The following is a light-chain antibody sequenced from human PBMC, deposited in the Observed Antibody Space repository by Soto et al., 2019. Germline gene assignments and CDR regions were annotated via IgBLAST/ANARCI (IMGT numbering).Light chain of an antibody. CDR2: GAS. CDR3: QQYGGSPIT. V-gene: IGKV3D-7*01. Sequence: EIVMTQSPATLSLSPGERATLSGRASQSVSSSYLSWYQQKPGQAPRLLIYGASTRATGIPARFSGSGSGTDFTLTISSLQPEDFAVYFCQQYGGSPITFGQGTRLEIK. CDR1: QSVSSSY. J-gene: IGKJ5*01.